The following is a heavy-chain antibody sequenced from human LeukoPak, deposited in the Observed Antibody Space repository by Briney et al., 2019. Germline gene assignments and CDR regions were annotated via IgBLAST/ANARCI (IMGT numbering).Heavy chain of an antibody. CDR1: GITFSSHW. Sequence: PGGSLRLSCAASGITFSSHWMTWVRQAAGKGLEWVANIKQDGSEKYYVDSVKGRFTISRDNAKNSLYLQMNSLRAEDTAVYYCARNLRPGSSYGYYYGMDVWGQGTTVTVPS. CDR3: ARNLRPGSSYGYYYGMDV. D-gene: IGHD3-10*01. J-gene: IGHJ6*02. CDR2: IKQDGSEK. V-gene: IGHV3-7*01.